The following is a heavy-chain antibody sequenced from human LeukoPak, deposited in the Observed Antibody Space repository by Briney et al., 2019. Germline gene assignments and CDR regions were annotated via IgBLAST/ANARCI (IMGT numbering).Heavy chain of an antibody. V-gene: IGHV3-13*01. CDR3: TREAFTDSTGYYFSPFDM. CDR2: INTAGRT. Sequence: GGSLRLSCEASGFTFSNYDMHWVRQTAGKGLEWVALINTAGRTFYPGSVKGRFTISRENAKKSLYLRMNSLTADDTAVYYCTREAFTDSTGYYFSPFDMWGQGTMVTVSS. J-gene: IGHJ3*02. CDR1: GFTFSNYD. D-gene: IGHD3-22*01.